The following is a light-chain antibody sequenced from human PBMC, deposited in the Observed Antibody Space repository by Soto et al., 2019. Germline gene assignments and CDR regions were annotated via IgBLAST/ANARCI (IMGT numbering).Light chain of an antibody. J-gene: IGKJ2*01. CDR3: QQADSFPYT. CDR1: QGVSNW. Sequence: DLQMTQSPSSVSASVGDTVTLSCRASQGVSNWLAWYQQKPGKAPKLLISAASTLQSGVPSRFRGSGSGTDFTLTISSLQPEDFATYYCQQADSFPYTFGQGTKLEIK. V-gene: IGKV1D-12*01. CDR2: AAS.